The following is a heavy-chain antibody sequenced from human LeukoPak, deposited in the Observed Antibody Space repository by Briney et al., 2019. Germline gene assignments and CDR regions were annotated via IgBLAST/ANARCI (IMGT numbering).Heavy chain of an antibody. V-gene: IGHV1-46*01. CDR1: GYTFTSYY. CDR2: INPSGGST. CDR3: ASSGGSQGNFDY. J-gene: IGHJ4*02. D-gene: IGHD2-15*01. Sequence: ASVNVSCKASGYTFTSYYMHWVRQAPGQGLEWMGIINPSGGSTSYAQKFQGRVTMTRDTSTSTVYMELSSLRSEDTAVYYCASSGGSQGNFDYWGQGTLVTVSS.